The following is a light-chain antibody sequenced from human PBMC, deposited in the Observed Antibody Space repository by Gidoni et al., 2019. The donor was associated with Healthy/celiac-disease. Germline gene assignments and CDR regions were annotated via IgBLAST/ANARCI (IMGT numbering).Light chain of an antibody. V-gene: IGKV1-5*01. J-gene: IGKJ1*01. CDR2: DAS. CDR3: QQYNSYPWT. CDR1: QSISSW. Sequence: DIQMTQSPSTLASSVGDRVTITGRASQSISSWLAWYQQKPGKAPKLLIYDASSLESGVPSRFSGSGSGTEFTLTISSLQPDDFATYYCQQYNSYPWTFGQXTKVEIK.